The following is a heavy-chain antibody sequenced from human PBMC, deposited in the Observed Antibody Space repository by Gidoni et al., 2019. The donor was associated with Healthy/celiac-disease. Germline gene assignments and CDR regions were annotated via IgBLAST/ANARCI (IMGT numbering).Heavy chain of an antibody. V-gene: IGHV4-34*01. D-gene: IGHD1-7*01. Sequence: QVQLQQWGAGLLKPSETLSLACAVYGGSFSGYYWSWIRQPPGKGLEWIGEINHSGSTNYNPSLKSRVTISVDTSKNQFSLKLSSVTAADTAVYYCAREVNNWNSGRRFDYWGQGTLVTVSS. CDR1: GGSFSGYY. J-gene: IGHJ4*02. CDR3: AREVNNWNSGRRFDY. CDR2: INHSGST.